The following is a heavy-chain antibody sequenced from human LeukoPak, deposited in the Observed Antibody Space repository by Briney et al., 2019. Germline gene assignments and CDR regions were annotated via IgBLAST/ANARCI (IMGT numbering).Heavy chain of an antibody. Sequence: SETLSLTCTVSGVSISSSSYYWGWIRRPPGKGLEWFVCIYYSGRTSSTPSLKSRLTITVVTSQNQYSMRLSSVPAADTAVYYCARETHYYDSSGEGEGSFYYSSYLDVWGKGTTVTVSS. V-gene: IGHV4-39*02. D-gene: IGHD3-22*01. J-gene: IGHJ6*03. CDR1: GVSISSSSYY. CDR2: IYYSGRT. CDR3: ARETHYYDSSGEGEGSFYYSSYLDV.